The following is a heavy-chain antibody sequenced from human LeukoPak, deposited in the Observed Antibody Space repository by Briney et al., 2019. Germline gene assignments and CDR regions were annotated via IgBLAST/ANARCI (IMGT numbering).Heavy chain of an antibody. D-gene: IGHD5-12*01. CDR3: ATLVSGYDPFEY. Sequence: GTSVNVSCKASGYTFTSYVISRVRQAPAQGLEWMGWIGAYNGNTNSAQKLQGRGTMTTDTSTSTAYMELRSLRSDDTAVYYCATLVSGYDPFEYWGEGTLVTVFS. V-gene: IGHV1-18*04. CDR1: GYTFTSYV. J-gene: IGHJ4*02. CDR2: IGAYNGNT.